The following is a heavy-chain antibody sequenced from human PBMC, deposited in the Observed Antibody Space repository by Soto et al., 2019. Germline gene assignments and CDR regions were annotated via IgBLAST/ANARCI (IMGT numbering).Heavy chain of an antibody. CDR1: GCTFTGYY. CDR2: INPDSGGT. Sequence: ASVKVSCKASGCTFTGYYIHWVRQAPGQGLEWMGWINPDSGGTTYAQKFQGWLTMTRDTSISTVYMEFSRLRSDDTAVYYCARDSGTRNWFDPWGQGTLVTVS. V-gene: IGHV1-2*04. J-gene: IGHJ5*02. CDR3: ARDSGTRNWFDP. D-gene: IGHD1-7*01.